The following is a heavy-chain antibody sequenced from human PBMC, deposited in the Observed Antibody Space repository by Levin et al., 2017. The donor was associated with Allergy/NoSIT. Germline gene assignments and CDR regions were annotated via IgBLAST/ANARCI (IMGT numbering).Heavy chain of an antibody. CDR3: ARHPIVVVPAAMKYNYYGMDV. Sequence: GESLKISCAASGFTFSSYWMHWVRQAPGKGLVWVSRINNDGSSISYADSVKGRFTISRDNAKNTLYLQMNSLRAEDTAVYYCARHPIVVVPAAMKYNYYGMDVWGQGTTVTVSS. J-gene: IGHJ6*02. V-gene: IGHV3-74*01. CDR1: GFTFSSYW. CDR2: INNDGSSI. D-gene: IGHD2-2*01.